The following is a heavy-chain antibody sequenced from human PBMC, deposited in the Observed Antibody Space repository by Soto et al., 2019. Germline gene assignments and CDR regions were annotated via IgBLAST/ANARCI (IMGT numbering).Heavy chain of an antibody. V-gene: IGHV4-34*01. CDR2: INHSGST. CDR3: ARGRIAARVFDY. J-gene: IGHJ4*02. Sequence: SETLSLTCAVYGGSFSGYYWSWIRQPPGKGLEWIGEINHSGSTNYNPSLKSRVTISVDTSKNQFSLKLSSVTAADTAVYYCARGRIAARVFDYWGQGTLVTVSS. CDR1: GGSFSGYY. D-gene: IGHD6-6*01.